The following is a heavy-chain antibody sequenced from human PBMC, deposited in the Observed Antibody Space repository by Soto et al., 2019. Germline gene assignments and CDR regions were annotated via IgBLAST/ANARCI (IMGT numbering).Heavy chain of an antibody. D-gene: IGHD3-10*01. CDR1: GASGSRIGFH. Sequence: QVQLQESGPGLVKPSETLSLTCAVSGASGSRIGFHWGWIRQPPGQGREWIGSIYDAGTTFYNPSLKSRFTISADTSKNHLSLRLTSVTAADTAVYYCARRGSGHTFDSLGQGTLVTVSS. V-gene: IGHV4-39*01. CDR3: ARRGSGHTFDS. CDR2: IYDAGTT. J-gene: IGHJ4*02.